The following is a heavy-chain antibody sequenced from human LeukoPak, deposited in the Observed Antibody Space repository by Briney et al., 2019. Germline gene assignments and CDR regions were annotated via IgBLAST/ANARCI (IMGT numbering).Heavy chain of an antibody. V-gene: IGHV3-64*04. D-gene: IGHD3-9*01. Sequence: GGSLRLSCSASGFTFSRCAMHWVRQAPGKGLEYVSGINDNGGTTHYADSVKGRFTISRDNAKNSLYLQMNSLRAEDTAVYYCARDYTGYFPWGQGTLVIVSS. CDR2: INDNGGTT. CDR1: GFTFSRCA. CDR3: ARDYTGYFP. J-gene: IGHJ5*02.